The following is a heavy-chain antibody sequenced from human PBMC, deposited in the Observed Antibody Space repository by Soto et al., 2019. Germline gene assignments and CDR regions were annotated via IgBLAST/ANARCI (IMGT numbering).Heavy chain of an antibody. D-gene: IGHD2-2*01. J-gene: IGHJ4*02. CDR3: AEDGNTVVIYHYPHY. CDR2: ISGSGSST. Sequence: PGGSLRLSCAASGFTFSSYAMNWVRQAPGKGLEWVSGISGSGSSTYYADSVKGRFTISRDNSKNTLYLQMNSLRAEATAVYYCAEDGNTVVIYHYPHYWHEGTLFTVSS. CDR1: GFTFSSYA. V-gene: IGHV3-23*01.